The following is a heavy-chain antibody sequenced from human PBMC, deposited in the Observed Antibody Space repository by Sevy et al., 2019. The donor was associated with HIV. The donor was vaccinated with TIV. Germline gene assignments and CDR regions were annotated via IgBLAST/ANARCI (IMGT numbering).Heavy chain of an antibody. D-gene: IGHD1-26*01. CDR1: GYTLTELS. CDR3: ATGEGATYYYGMDV. Sequence: ASLKVSCKVSGYTLTELSMHWVRQAPGKGLEWMGGFDPEDGETIYAQKFQGRVTMTEDTSTDTAYMELSSLRSEDTAVYYCATGEGATYYYGMDVWGQGTTVTVSS. V-gene: IGHV1-24*01. CDR2: FDPEDGET. J-gene: IGHJ6*02.